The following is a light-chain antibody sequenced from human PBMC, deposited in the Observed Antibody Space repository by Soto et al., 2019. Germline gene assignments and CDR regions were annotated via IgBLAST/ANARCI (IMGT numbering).Light chain of an antibody. CDR3: AAYTSSSTSVI. CDR1: SSDVGGYKY. CDR2: EVS. Sequence: QSVLTQPASVSGSPGQSITIYCTGTSSDVGGYKYVSWYQQHPDKAPKLIIFEVSNRPSGISSRFSGSKSGNTASLTISGLQAEDEGDYYCAAYTSSSTSVIFGRGTKLTVL. V-gene: IGLV2-14*01. J-gene: IGLJ2*01.